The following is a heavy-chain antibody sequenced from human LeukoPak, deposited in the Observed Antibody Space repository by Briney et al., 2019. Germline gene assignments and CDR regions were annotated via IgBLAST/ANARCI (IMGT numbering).Heavy chain of an antibody. V-gene: IGHV3-23*01. CDR3: ARSSRSWGVFDI. Sequence: GGSLRLSCAASGFTFSDYTMSWVRQAPGKGLEWVSAISTGGDDTNYADFVKGRFTTSRDSSKNTLSLHINSLRAEDTAIYYCARSSRSWGVFDIWGQGTMVTVSS. J-gene: IGHJ3*02. D-gene: IGHD6-6*01. CDR2: ISTGGDDT. CDR1: GFTFSDYT.